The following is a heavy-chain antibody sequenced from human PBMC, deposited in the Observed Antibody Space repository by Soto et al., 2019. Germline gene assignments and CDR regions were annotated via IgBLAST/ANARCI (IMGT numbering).Heavy chain of an antibody. D-gene: IGHD3-9*01. CDR2: IKYSGTT. CDR1: GGSISSSRCH. V-gene: IGHV4-39*01. Sequence: SETLSLTCTVSGGSISSSRCHWGWIRQPPGKGLEWIASIKYSGTTFYNPSLKSRVTLSVDTSKNQFALKLSSVTAADTAVYYCARVMILRYFDWYGKNDAFDIWGQGTMVTVSS. CDR3: ARVMILRYFDWYGKNDAFDI. J-gene: IGHJ3*02.